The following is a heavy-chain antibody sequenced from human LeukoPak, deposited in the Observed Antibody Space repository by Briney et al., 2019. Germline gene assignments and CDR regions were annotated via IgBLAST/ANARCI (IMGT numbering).Heavy chain of an antibody. CDR1: GFTFSSYW. CDR2: IHEDGSNK. D-gene: IGHD6-13*01. V-gene: IGHV3-7*01. CDR3: AREQGIAAAGTTGFDY. J-gene: IGHJ4*02. Sequence: GGSLRLSCVVSGFTFSSYWMNWVRQAPGKGLEWVANIHEDGSNKYYADSVKGRFTISRDNSKNTLYLQMNSLRAEDTAVYYCAREQGIAAAGTTGFDYWGQGTLVTVSS.